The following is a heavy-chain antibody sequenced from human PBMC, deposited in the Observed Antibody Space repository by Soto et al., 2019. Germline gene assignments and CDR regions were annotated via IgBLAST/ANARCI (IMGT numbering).Heavy chain of an antibody. D-gene: IGHD1-1*01. CDR1: GGSISGGGYY. CDR2: IYYSGST. J-gene: IGHJ6*02. CDR3: ARAETDWKGDGMDV. Sequence: SETLSLTCTVSGGSISGGGYYWSWIRQHPGKGLEWIGYIYYSGSTYYNPSLKSRVTISVDTSKNQFSLKLSSVTAADTAVYYCARAETDWKGDGMDVWGQGTTVTVSS. V-gene: IGHV4-31*03.